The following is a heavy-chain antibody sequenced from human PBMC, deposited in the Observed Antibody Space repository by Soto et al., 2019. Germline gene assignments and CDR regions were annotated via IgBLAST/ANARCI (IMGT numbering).Heavy chain of an antibody. J-gene: IGHJ4*02. CDR2: ISGSGGST. D-gene: IGHD3-10*01. Sequence: EVQLLESGGGLVQPGGSLRLSCAASGFTFSSYAMSWVRQAPGKGLEWVSAISGSGGSTYYADSVKGRFTISRDNAKNTLYLQMNSLRAEDTAVYYCAKDRGKLGVRGVIDYWGQGTLVTVSS. V-gene: IGHV3-23*01. CDR3: AKDRGKLGVRGVIDY. CDR1: GFTFSSYA.